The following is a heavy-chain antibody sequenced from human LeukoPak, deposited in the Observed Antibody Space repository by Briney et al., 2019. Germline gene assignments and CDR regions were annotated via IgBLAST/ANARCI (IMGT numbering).Heavy chain of an antibody. V-gene: IGHV1-18*01. D-gene: IGHD1-26*01. J-gene: IGHJ6*02. CDR3: ARALKVGATTYYGMDV. Sequence: ASVKVSCKASGYTFTSYGISWVRQAPGQGLEWMGWNSAYNGNTNYAQKLQGRVTMTTDTSTSTAYMELRSLRSDDTAVYYCARALKVGATTYYGMDVWGQGTTVTVSS. CDR2: NSAYNGNT. CDR1: GYTFTSYG.